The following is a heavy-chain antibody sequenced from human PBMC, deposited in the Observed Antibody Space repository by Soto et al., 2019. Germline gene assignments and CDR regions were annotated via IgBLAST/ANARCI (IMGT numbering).Heavy chain of an antibody. CDR1: GGSISSGDYY. D-gene: IGHD3-10*01. CDR3: ARVVVPDGPLGYYFDY. J-gene: IGHJ4*02. V-gene: IGHV4-30-4*01. CDR2: IYYSGST. Sequence: PSETLSLTCTVSGGSISSGDYYWSWIRQPPGKGLEWIGYIYYSGSTYYNPSLKSRVTISVDTSKNQFSLKLSSVTAADTAVYYCARVVVPDGPLGYYFDYWGQGTLVTVSS.